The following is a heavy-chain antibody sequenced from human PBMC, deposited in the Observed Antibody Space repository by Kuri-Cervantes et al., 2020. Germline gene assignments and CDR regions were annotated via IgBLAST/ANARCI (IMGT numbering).Heavy chain of an antibody. J-gene: IGHJ4*02. Sequence: SLKISCAASGFTFENYGMHWVRQAPGKGLEWVSGISWNSDKIDYADSVQGRFTISRDNAKKTLYLQMSSLRIEDTALYYCATWRNNFDYWGQGTLVTVSS. CDR3: ATWRNNFDY. V-gene: IGHV3-9*01. CDR1: GFTFENYG. CDR2: ISWNSDKI. D-gene: IGHD1-14*01.